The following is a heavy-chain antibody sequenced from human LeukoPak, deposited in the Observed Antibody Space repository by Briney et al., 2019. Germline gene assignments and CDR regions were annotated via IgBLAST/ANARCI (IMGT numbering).Heavy chain of an antibody. Sequence: PSETLSLTCTVSGGSISPYYWSWIRQPPGKGLEWIGYIYYSGSTKYNPSLKGRVTISVDTSKNQFSLKLSSVTAADTAIYYCARFLTTVTTVGIANYFDYWGQGTLVTVSS. CDR2: IYYSGST. CDR1: GGSISPYY. V-gene: IGHV4-59*08. D-gene: IGHD4-17*01. J-gene: IGHJ4*02. CDR3: ARFLTTVTTVGIANYFDY.